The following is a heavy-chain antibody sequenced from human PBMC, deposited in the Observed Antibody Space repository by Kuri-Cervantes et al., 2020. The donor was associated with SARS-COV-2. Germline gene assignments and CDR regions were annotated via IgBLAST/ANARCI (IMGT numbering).Heavy chain of an antibody. CDR1: GGSISSYY. V-gene: IGHV4-59*01. D-gene: IGHD3-9*01. Sequence: GSLRLSCTVSGGSISSYYWSWIRQPPGKGLEWIGYIYYSGSTKYNPSLKSRVTISVDTSKNQFSLKLSSVTAADTAVYYCAKGPDILTGYYIWDYYFDYWGQGTRVTVSS. CDR2: IYYSGST. CDR3: AKGPDILTGYYIWDYYFDY. J-gene: IGHJ4*02.